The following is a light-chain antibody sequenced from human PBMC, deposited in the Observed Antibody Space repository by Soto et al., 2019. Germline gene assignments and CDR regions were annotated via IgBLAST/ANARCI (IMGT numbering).Light chain of an antibody. V-gene: IGKV4-1*01. Sequence: DIVMTQSPDSLAVSLGERATINCKSSQSVLYSSNNKNYLAWYQQKPGQPPKLLIYLASTRESGVPDRFSGSGSGTDFTLTISSLQAEYVAVYYCQQYYSTPFTCGQGTRLEIK. CDR1: QSVLYSSNNKNY. J-gene: IGKJ5*01. CDR3: QQYYSTPFT. CDR2: LAS.